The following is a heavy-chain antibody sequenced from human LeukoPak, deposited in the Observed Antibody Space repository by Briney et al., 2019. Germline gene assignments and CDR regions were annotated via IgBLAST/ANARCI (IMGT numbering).Heavy chain of an antibody. D-gene: IGHD3-3*01. V-gene: IGHV3-23*01. J-gene: IGHJ4*02. CDR1: GFTFSSYA. CDR3: AKGKFRYDFWSGYPDY. Sequence: GGSLRLSCAASGFTFSSYAMSWVRQAPGKGLEWVSAISGSGGSTYYADSVKGRFTVSRDNSKNTLYLQMNSLRAEDTAVYYCAKGKFRYDFWSGYPDYWGQGTLVTVSS. CDR2: ISGSGGST.